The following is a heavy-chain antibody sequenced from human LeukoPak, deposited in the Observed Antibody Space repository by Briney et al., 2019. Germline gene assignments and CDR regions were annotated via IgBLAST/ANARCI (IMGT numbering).Heavy chain of an antibody. CDR3: SREEGHYYHYYMGV. Sequence: ASVKVSCKASGYTFTSYGISWVRQAPGQGLEWMGWISAYNGNTNYAQKLQGRVTMTTDTSTSTAYMELRSLTSYRPAVDYLSREEGHYYHYYMGVLGKGTTVTVSS. CDR1: GYTFTSYG. J-gene: IGHJ6*03. V-gene: IGHV1-18*01. CDR2: ISAYNGNT.